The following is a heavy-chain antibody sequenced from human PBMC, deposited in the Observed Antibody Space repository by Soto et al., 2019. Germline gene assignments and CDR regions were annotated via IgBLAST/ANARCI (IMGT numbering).Heavy chain of an antibody. Sequence: PSETLSLTCAVYGGSFSGYYWSWIRQPPGKGLEWIGEINHSGSTNYNPSLKSRVTISVDTSKNQFSLKLSSVTAADTAVYYCCQTTVTLMAWYFDLWGRGTLVTVSS. D-gene: IGHD4-17*01. V-gene: IGHV4-34*01. J-gene: IGHJ2*01. CDR2: INHSGST. CDR3: CQTTVTLMAWYFDL. CDR1: GGSFSGYY.